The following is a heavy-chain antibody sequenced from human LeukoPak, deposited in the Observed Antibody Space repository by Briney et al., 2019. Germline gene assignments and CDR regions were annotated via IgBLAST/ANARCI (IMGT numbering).Heavy chain of an antibody. J-gene: IGHJ4*02. D-gene: IGHD6-13*01. CDR3: ARDVGYSFDY. V-gene: IGHV4-59*01. CDR1: GGSISSYY. Sequence: PSETLSLTCTVSGGSISSYYWSWIRQPPGKGLEWIGYIYYSGSTNYNPSLKSLVTISVYTSKNQFSLKLSSVTAADTAVYYCARDVGYSFDYWGQGTLVTVSS. CDR2: IYYSGST.